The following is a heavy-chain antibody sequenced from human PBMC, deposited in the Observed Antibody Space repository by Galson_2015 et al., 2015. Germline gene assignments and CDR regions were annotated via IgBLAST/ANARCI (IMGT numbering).Heavy chain of an antibody. CDR3: ARMGATLTGVDY. V-gene: IGHV4-30-2*01. D-gene: IGHD1-26*01. CDR2: IYHSGST. J-gene: IGHJ4*02. Sequence: LEWIGYIYHSGSTYYNPSLKSRVTISVDRSKNQFSLKLSSVTAADTAVYYCARMGATLTGVDYWGQGTLVTVSS.